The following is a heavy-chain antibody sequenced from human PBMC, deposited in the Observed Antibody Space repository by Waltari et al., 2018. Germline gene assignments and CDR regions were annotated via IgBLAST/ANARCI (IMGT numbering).Heavy chain of an antibody. V-gene: IGHV3-53*01. CDR1: GFTVSSNY. J-gene: IGHJ4*02. Sequence: EVQLVESGGGLIQPGGSLRLSCAASGFTVSSNYMSWVRQAPGKGLGWVSVIYSGVSRYDADAVKGRCTISRDNSKNTLYLQMNSLRAEDTAVYYCARVERGYYFDYWGQGTLVTVSS. CDR2: IYSGVSR. D-gene: IGHD1-1*01. CDR3: ARVERGYYFDY.